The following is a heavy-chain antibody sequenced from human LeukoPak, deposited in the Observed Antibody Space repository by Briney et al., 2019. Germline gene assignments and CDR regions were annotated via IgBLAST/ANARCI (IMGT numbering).Heavy chain of an antibody. CDR3: ARGSYDILTGYYTGFDY. V-gene: IGHV1-8*01. CDR1: GYTFTSYD. D-gene: IGHD3-9*01. CDR2: MNPNSGNT. Sequence: ASVKVSCKASGYTFTSYDINWVRQATEQGLEWMGWMNPNSGNTGYAQKFQGRVTMTRNTSISTAYMELSSLRSEDTAVYYCARGSYDILTGYYTGFDYWGQGTLVTVSS. J-gene: IGHJ4*02.